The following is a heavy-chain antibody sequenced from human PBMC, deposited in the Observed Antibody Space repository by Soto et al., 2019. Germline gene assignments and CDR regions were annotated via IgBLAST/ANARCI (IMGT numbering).Heavy chain of an antibody. Sequence: QITLKESGPPLVKPTQTLTLTCIFSGFSLSTSGEGVGWIRQPPGKAPEWLALIYWDDDKRYSPSLKTRLTITKDTSKNQVVLTMTNMDPVDTATYYCAHRRGYNCWSAYFTGIQGAFDIWGQGTMVTVSS. D-gene: IGHD3-3*01. V-gene: IGHV2-5*02. CDR3: AHRRGYNCWSAYFTGIQGAFDI. CDR2: IYWDDDK. J-gene: IGHJ3*02. CDR1: GFSLSTSGEG.